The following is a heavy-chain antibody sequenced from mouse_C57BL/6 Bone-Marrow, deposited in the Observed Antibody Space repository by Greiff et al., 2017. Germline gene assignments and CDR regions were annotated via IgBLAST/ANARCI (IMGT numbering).Heavy chain of an antibody. V-gene: IGHV7-1*01. D-gene: IGHD1-1*01. Sequence: EVKVVESGGGLVQSGRSLRLSCATSGFTFSDFYMEWVRQAPGKGLEWIAASRNKANDYTTEYSASVKGRFIVSRDTSQSILYLQMNVLRAEDTAIYYCASDNYDGSSYAMDYWGQGTSVTVSS. CDR2: SRNKANDYTT. J-gene: IGHJ4*01. CDR3: ASDNYDGSSYAMDY. CDR1: GFTFSDFY.